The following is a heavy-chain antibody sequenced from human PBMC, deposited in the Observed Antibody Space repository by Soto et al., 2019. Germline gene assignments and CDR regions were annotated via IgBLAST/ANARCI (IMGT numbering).Heavy chain of an antibody. D-gene: IGHD3-9*01. V-gene: IGHV1-58*01. J-gene: IGHJ6*01. CDR1: GFTFTSSA. CDR2: IVVGSGNT. CDR3: AAGLRYMLALPCYYSAMGV. Sequence: SVKVSCKASGFTFTSSAVQWVRQARGQRLEWIGWIVVGSGNTNYAQKFQERVTITRDMSTSTAYMELSSLRSEDKAVYYCAAGLRYMLALPCYYSAMGVSGQEIT.